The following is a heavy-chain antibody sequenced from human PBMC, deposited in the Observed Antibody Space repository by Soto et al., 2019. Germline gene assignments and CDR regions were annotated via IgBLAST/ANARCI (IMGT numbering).Heavy chain of an antibody. Sequence: QVQLQESGPGLVKPSQTLSLTCTVSGGSISSGDFYWSWIRQPPGKGLEWIGHIYYRGSRYYNSPRESRLSRSVDASNNQFSLKLTSETAAATAVYFCARVGRIGLVTVTPAVDIWGQGSMVTVSS. CDR2: IYYRGSR. D-gene: IGHD2-21*02. CDR3: ARVGRIGLVTVTPAVDI. CDR1: GGSISSGDFY. V-gene: IGHV4-31*03. J-gene: IGHJ3*02.